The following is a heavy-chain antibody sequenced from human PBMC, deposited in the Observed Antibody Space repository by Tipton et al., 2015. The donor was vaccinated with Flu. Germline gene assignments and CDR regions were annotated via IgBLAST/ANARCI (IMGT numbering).Heavy chain of an antibody. V-gene: IGHV4-4*07. J-gene: IGHJ4*02. CDR2: IYTSGST. CDR3: ARHAGVGDYDFWSGYRPFYFDY. CDR1: GGSISSYY. Sequence: TLSLTCTVSGGSISSYYWSWIRQPAGKGLEWIGRIYTSGSTYYNPSLKSRVTISVDTSKNQFSLKLSSVTAADTAVYYCARHAGVGDYDFWSGYRPFYFDYWGQGTLVTVSS. D-gene: IGHD3-3*01.